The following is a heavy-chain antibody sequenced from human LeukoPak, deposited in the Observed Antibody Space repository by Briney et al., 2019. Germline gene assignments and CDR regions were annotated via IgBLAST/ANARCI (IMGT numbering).Heavy chain of an antibody. CDR2: ISAYNGNT. V-gene: IGHV1-18*01. CDR1: GYTFTSYG. CDR3: ARDLVIAAAGTTGY. D-gene: IGHD6-13*01. Sequence: ASVKVSCKASGYTFTSYGISWVRQAPGQGLEWMGWISAYNGNTNYAQKLQGRVTMTTDTSTSTAYMELRSLRSDDTAVYYCARDLVIAAAGTTGYWGQGTLVTVSS. J-gene: IGHJ4*02.